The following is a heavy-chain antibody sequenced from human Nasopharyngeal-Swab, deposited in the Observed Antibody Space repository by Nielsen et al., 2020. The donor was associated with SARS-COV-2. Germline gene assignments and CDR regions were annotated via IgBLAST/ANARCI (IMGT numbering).Heavy chain of an antibody. CDR2: MSYSGVT. D-gene: IGHD4-23*01. CDR3: ARHSRVTTVVMVTLFDF. V-gene: IGHV4-39*01. Sequence: RQAPGKGLGWIGSMSYSGVTFYNPSLRNRVTPSVDTSKNLLSLKLDSVTAADTALYYCARHSRVTTVVMVTLFDFWGQGIQVTVSS. J-gene: IGHJ4*02.